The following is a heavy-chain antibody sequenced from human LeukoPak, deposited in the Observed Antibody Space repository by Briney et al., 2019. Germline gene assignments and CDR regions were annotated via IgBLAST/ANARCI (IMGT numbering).Heavy chain of an antibody. CDR1: GYTFTGYY. CDR3: ARGGRRDGYNLWYWFDP. Sequence: ASVKVSCKASGYTFTGYYMHWVRQAPGQGLEWMGWINPNSGGTNYAQKFQGRVTMTRDTSISTAYMELSRLRSDDTAVYYCARGGRRDGYNLWYWFDPWGQGTLVTVSS. V-gene: IGHV1-2*02. CDR2: INPNSGGT. J-gene: IGHJ5*02. D-gene: IGHD5-24*01.